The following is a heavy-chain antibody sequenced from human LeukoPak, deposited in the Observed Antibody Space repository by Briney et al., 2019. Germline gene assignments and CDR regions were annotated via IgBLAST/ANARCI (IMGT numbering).Heavy chain of an antibody. J-gene: IGHJ4*02. CDR1: GFTVSSTY. Sequence: GGSLRLSCAASGFTVSSTYMSWVRQAPGKGLEWVSVIYSGGNIYYIDSVKGRFTISRDTSKNTLYLQMNSLRAEDTAVYYCARPGIGFDYWGQGTLVTVSS. CDR3: ARPGIGFDY. V-gene: IGHV3-53*01. D-gene: IGHD1-26*01. CDR2: IYSGGNI.